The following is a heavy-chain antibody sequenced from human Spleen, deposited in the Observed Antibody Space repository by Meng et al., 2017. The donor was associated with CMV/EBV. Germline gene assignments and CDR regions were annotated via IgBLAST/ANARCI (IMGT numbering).Heavy chain of an antibody. D-gene: IGHD2-2*01. J-gene: IGHJ5*02. Sequence: ASVKVSCKASGYTFIDYYMHWVRQAPGHGLEWMGWINPNSGGTNYAQKFQGRVTMTRDTSISTAYMELSSLRSDDTAVYYCARDQDCSSTSCYGGWFDPWGQGTLVTVSS. CDR2: INPNSGGT. CDR3: ARDQDCSSTSCYGGWFDP. CDR1: GYTFIDYY. V-gene: IGHV1-2*02.